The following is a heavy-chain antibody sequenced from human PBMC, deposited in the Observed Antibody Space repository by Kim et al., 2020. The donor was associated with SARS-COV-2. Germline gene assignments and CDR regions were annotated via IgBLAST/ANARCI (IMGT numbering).Heavy chain of an antibody. Sequence: GGSLRLSCAASGFTFSSYAMHWVRQAPGKGLEWVSVIWYDGSNKYYADSVKGRFTISRDNSKNTLYLQMNSLRAEDTAVYYCAKTFTQQQLDFDYWGQGT. CDR3: AKTFTQQQLDFDY. CDR1: GFTFSSYA. V-gene: IGHV3-33*06. D-gene: IGHD6-13*01. J-gene: IGHJ4*02. CDR2: IWYDGSNK.